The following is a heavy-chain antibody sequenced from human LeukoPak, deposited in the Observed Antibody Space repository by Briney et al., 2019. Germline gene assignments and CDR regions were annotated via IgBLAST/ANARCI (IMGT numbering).Heavy chain of an antibody. J-gene: IGHJ5*02. CDR3: ARDQGMLATWGWFDP. V-gene: IGHV1-69*15. CDR2: VVPIFGTT. D-gene: IGHD5-12*01. Sequence: SVKVSCKAAGGTFINYAITWVRQAPGQGLEWVGRVVPIFGTTTYAQNFQGRVTVSADESTNTAYMELNNLQFEDTAVYYCARDQGMLATWGWFDPWGQGTRVTVSS. CDR1: GGTFINYA.